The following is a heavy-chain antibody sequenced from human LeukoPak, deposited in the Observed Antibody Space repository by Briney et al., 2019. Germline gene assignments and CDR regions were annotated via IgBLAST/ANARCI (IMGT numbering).Heavy chain of an antibody. V-gene: IGHV3-30-3*01. CDR3: ARGYSSTDY. Sequence: GGSLRLSCAASGFTFSSYAMRWVRQAPGKGLEWVAVISYDGSNKYYADSVKGRFTISRDNSKNTLYLQMNSLRAEDTAVYYCARGYSSTDYWGQGTLVTVSS. D-gene: IGHD6-13*01. J-gene: IGHJ4*02. CDR2: ISYDGSNK. CDR1: GFTFSSYA.